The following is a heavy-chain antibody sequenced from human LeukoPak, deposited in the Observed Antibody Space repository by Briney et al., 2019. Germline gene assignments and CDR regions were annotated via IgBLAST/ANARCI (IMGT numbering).Heavy chain of an antibody. J-gene: IGHJ4*02. CDR2: ISGSGGST. Sequence: PGGSLRLSCAASGFTFSSYAMSWVRQAPGKGLEWVSAISGSGGSTYYADSVKGRFTISRDNSKNTLYLQMNSLRAEDTAVYYCAKGLAGYSYGTPYFDYWGQGTLVTVSS. CDR1: GFTFSSYA. CDR3: AKGLAGYSYGTPYFDY. V-gene: IGHV3-23*01. D-gene: IGHD5-18*01.